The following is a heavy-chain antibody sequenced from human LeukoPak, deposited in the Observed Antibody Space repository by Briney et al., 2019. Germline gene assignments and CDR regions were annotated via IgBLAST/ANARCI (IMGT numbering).Heavy chain of an antibody. CDR2: IRYDGSNK. J-gene: IGHJ5*02. CDR1: GFTFSSYG. Sequence: RGSLRLSCAASGFTFSSYGMHWVRQAPGKGLEWVAFIRYDGSNKYYADSVKGRFTISRDNSKNTLYLQMNSLRAEDTAVYYCAKVPYYAFWSGSEANWFDPWGQGTLVTVSS. V-gene: IGHV3-30*02. CDR3: AKVPYYAFWSGSEANWFDP. D-gene: IGHD3-3*01.